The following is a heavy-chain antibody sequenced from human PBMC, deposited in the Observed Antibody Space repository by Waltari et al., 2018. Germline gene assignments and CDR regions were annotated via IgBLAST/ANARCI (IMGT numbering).Heavy chain of an antibody. CDR3: GKQATQYCNNTICYHDS. V-gene: IGHV4-39*01. CDR2: VYHKGRT. CDR1: GVSITSSFHY. J-gene: IGHJ5*01. D-gene: IGHD2-2*01. Sequence: QLQMHESGPGLVKPSETLSPSCTAAGVSITSSFHYWGWIRQPPRKGLEWIGSVYHKGRTYDNPSLKSRVTISVDKSKNRFSLKMTSVTAADTAVYYCGKQATQYCNNTICYHDSWGQGILVTVSS.